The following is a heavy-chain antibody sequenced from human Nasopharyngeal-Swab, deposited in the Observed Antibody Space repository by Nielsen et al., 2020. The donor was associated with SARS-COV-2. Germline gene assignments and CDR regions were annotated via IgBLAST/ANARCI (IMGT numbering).Heavy chain of an antibody. D-gene: IGHD1-1*01. CDR2: IIPIFGTA. CDR1: GYTFSSYA. Sequence: SVKVSCKASGYTFSSYAISWVRQAPGQGLEWMGGIIPIFGTANYAQKFQGRVTITADESTSTAYMELSSLRSEDTAVYYCARGGRNWNDYYYYGMDVWGQGTTVTVSS. J-gene: IGHJ6*02. V-gene: IGHV1-69*13. CDR3: ARGGRNWNDYYYYGMDV.